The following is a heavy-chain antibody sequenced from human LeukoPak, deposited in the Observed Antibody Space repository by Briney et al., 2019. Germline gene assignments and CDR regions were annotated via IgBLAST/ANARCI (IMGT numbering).Heavy chain of an antibody. D-gene: IGHD2-2*01. CDR3: VRTRLSDHIVPAAERADDACDM. V-gene: IGHV4-31*03. CDR2: IYYSVST. CDR1: GGSISSGGYY. J-gene: IGHJ3*02. Sequence: PSETLSLTCTVSGGSISSGGYYWSWIRQHPGKGLEWIGYIYYSVSTYYNPSLKSRVTVSVDTSENQFSLKLSSVAAADTAVYFCVRTRLSDHIVPAAERADDACDMRGQGTMVTVSS.